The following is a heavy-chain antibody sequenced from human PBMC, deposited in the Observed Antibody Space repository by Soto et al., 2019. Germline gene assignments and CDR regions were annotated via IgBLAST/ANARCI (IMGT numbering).Heavy chain of an antibody. CDR3: AMTYYYDSSGYSHFDY. CDR2: INAGNGNT. Sequence: QVPLVQSGAEVKKPGASVKVSCKASGYTFTSYAMHWVRQAPGQRLEWMGWINAGNGNTKYSQKFQGRVTITRDTSASTAYMELSSLRSEDTAVYYCAMTYYYDSSGYSHFDYWGQGTLGTVSS. CDR1: GYTFTSYA. D-gene: IGHD3-22*01. J-gene: IGHJ4*02. V-gene: IGHV1-3*01.